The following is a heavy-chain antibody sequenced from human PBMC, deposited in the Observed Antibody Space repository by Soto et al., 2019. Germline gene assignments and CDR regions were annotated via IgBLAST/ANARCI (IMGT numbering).Heavy chain of an antibody. CDR3: ARHSSAWYELKY. D-gene: IGHD6-19*01. CDR2: ISYSATT. Sequence: PSETLSLTCSVSGGSIISSTDYWGWVRQPPGKGLEWIGSISYSATTYYNPSLKSRVTISVDTSKNQFSLKLSSVTAADTSVYYCARHSSAWYELKYWGQGILVTVSS. J-gene: IGHJ4*02. V-gene: IGHV4-39*01. CDR1: GGSIISSTDY.